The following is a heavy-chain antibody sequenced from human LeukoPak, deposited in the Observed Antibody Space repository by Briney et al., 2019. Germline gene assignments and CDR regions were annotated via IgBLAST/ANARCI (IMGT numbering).Heavy chain of an antibody. V-gene: IGHV3-48*01. J-gene: IGHJ3*02. CDR3: ARDTWYSNSWLHAFDI. CDR1: GFTFSSYA. CDR2: INSNSRTI. D-gene: IGHD6-13*01. Sequence: PGGSLRLSCTASGFTFSSYAMNWVRQAPGKGLEWFSFINSNSRTIYYADSVKGRFTISRDNAKSTLYLQMDSLRAEDTGAYYCARDTWYSNSWLHAFDIWGQGTMVTVSS.